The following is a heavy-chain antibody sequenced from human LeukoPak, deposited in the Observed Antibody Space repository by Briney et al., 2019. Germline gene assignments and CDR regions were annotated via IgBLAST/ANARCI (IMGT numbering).Heavy chain of an antibody. CDR2: IYFTGAT. V-gene: IGHV4-4*07. CDR3: VRGDYYDISGFGLNT. CDR1: GGSGSSYC. D-gene: IGHD3-22*01. J-gene: IGHJ3*02. Sequence: PSETLSLTGTVSGGSGSSYCWTWLPQPAGKGLEWIGLIYFTGATNYNPSLKSRVTLSLDTSKNQFSLKLSSVTAADTAVYYCVRGDYYDISGFGLNTWGQGTMVTVSS.